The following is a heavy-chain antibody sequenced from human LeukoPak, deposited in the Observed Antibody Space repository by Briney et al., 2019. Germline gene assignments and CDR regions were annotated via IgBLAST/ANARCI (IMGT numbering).Heavy chain of an antibody. Sequence: GGSLRLSCAASGFTFSSSSMNWVRQAPGKGLEWVSSISSSSSYIYYADSVKGRFTISRDNAKNSLYLQMNSLRAEDTAVYYCARAGGWFGDYAFDIWGQGTMVTVSS. D-gene: IGHD3-10*01. CDR2: ISSSSSYI. V-gene: IGHV3-21*01. CDR1: GFTFSSSS. J-gene: IGHJ3*02. CDR3: ARAGGWFGDYAFDI.